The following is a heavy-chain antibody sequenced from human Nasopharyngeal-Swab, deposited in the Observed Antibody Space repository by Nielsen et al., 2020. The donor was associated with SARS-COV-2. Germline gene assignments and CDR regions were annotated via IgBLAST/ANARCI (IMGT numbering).Heavy chain of an antibody. CDR3: AREGEDIVVVPAAPEKGWFDP. V-gene: IGHV4-38-2*02. CDR2: VSRSGRT. D-gene: IGHD2-2*01. J-gene: IGHJ5*02. CDR1: GFSISGGFY. Sequence: SETLSLTCTVFGFSISGGFYWGWIRQFPGKGLEWIGSVSRSGRTYYNPSLKSRVIISVDTSKNQFSLKLSSVTAADTAVYYCAREGEDIVVVPAAPEKGWFDPWGQGTLVTVSS.